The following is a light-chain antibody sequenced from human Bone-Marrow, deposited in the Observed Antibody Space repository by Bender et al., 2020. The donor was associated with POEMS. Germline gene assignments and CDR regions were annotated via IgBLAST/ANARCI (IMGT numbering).Light chain of an antibody. V-gene: IGLV1-44*01. CDR3: AAWEDSLNGWV. CDR1: SSNIGTNP. J-gene: IGLJ3*02. Sequence: QSVLTQPPSASGTPGQRVTISCSGSSSNIGTNPVNCYQQLPGTAPKLLIYINNQRPSGVPDRFSVSKSGTSASLAISGLQSEDEADYYCAAWEDSLNGWVFGGGTKLTVL. CDR2: INN.